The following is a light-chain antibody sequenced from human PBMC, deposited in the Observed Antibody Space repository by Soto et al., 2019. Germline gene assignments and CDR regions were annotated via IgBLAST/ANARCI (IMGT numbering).Light chain of an antibody. CDR1: SSDIYAYNY. J-gene: IGLJ1*01. CDR2: GVN. V-gene: IGLV2-14*01. Sequence: QSVLTQPASVSGSPGQSITITCTGTSSDIYAYNYVSWYQQHPGKAPKVVISGVNIRPSGVSSRFSGSKSGNTASLTISGLQAEDEAAYFCGSYAGSDTFVFGTGTKVTVL. CDR3: GSYAGSDTFV.